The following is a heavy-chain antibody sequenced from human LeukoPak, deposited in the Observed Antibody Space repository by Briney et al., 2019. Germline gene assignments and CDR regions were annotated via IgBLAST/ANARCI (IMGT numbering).Heavy chain of an antibody. CDR3: ARGTGLDP. V-gene: IGHV1-46*01. J-gene: IGHJ5*02. D-gene: IGHD1-1*01. CDR1: GYTFSNYA. CDR2: INPSGGSA. Sequence: ASVKVSCKASGYTFSNYAMNWVRQAPGQGLEWMGIINPSGGSASYAQKFQGRVTMTRDTSTSTVYMELSSLRSEDTAVYYCARGTGLDPWGQGTLVTVSS.